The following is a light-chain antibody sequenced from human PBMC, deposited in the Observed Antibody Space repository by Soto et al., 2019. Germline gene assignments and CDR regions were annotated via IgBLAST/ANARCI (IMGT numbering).Light chain of an antibody. V-gene: IGLV2-11*01. J-gene: IGLJ1*01. CDR3: SSYTSSSTLYV. Sequence: QSVLTQPRSVSGSPGQSVTISCTGTSSDVGRYNYVSWYQQHPGKAPKLIIYDVTKRPSGVPDRFSGSKSGNTASLTISRLQAEDEADYYCSSYTSSSTLYVFGTGTKVTVL. CDR2: DVT. CDR1: SSDVGRYNY.